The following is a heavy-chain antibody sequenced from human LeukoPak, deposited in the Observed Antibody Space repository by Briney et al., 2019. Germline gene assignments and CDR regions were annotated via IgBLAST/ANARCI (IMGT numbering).Heavy chain of an antibody. CDR1: GFTFSSYN. CDR3: AKAPKRFYDAFDI. J-gene: IGHJ3*02. D-gene: IGHD3-3*01. CDR2: IRYDGSNK. V-gene: IGHV3-30*02. Sequence: GGSLRLSCAASGFTFSSYNMNWVRQAPGKGLEWVAFIRYDGSNKYYADSVKGRFTISRDNSKNTLYLQMNSLRAEDTAVYYCAKAPKRFYDAFDIWGQGTMVTVSS.